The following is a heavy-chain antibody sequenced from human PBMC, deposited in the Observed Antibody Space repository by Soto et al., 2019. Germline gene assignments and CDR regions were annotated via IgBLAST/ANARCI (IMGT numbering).Heavy chain of an antibody. CDR1: GCSFTSYW. Sequence: PGESLKISCKGSGCSFTSYWIGWVRQMPGKGLEWMGIIYPGDSDTRYSPSFQGQVTISADKSISTAYLQWSSLKASDTAMYYCARLPLGRDGYNFFLEYWGQGSLVTVSS. V-gene: IGHV5-51*01. CDR3: ARLPLGRDGYNFFLEY. D-gene: IGHD5-12*01. J-gene: IGHJ4*02. CDR2: IYPGDSDT.